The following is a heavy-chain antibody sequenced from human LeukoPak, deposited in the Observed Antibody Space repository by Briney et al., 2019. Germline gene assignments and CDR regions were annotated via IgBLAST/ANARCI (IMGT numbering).Heavy chain of an antibody. CDR3: GRDWDWHVQF. D-gene: IGHD1-26*01. CDR2: IGVFNGNR. J-gene: IGHJ4*02. CDR1: GYTFTSYY. Sequence: ASVKVSCKASGYTFTSYYMNWVRQAPGQGLEWIGWIGVFNGNRNYAKSVQGRITLTADTSTNTTYMELRSLTSDDTAVYFCGRDWDWHVQFWGQGTLITVSS. V-gene: IGHV1-18*04.